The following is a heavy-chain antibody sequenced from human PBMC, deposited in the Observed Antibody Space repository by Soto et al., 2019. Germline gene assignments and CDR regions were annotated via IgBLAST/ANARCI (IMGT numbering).Heavy chain of an antibody. J-gene: IGHJ4*02. CDR1: GGSISSYY. CDR3: ARALYYDHDPLAY. Sequence: PSETLSLTCTVSGGSISSYYWSWIRQPPGKGLEWIGYIYYSGSTNYNPSLKSRVTISVDTSKNQFSLKLSSVTAADTAVYYCARALYYDHDPLAYCGQGTLVPGSS. CDR2: IYYSGST. V-gene: IGHV4-59*01. D-gene: IGHD3-22*01.